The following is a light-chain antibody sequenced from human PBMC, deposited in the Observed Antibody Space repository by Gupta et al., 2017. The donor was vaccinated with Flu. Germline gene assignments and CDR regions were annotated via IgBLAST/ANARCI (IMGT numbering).Light chain of an antibody. J-gene: IGKJ1*01. CDR2: GAS. V-gene: IGKV3-15*01. Sequence: IVLTQSPATLSASPGERGTLSCRASYSVASSLAWYQQRPGQPPRLLIFGASNRATGVPARFSGSGSGTEFTLTISNLQSEDFAIYYCQQYNSWPTAFGQGTKVDLK. CDR3: QQYNSWPTA. CDR1: YSVASS.